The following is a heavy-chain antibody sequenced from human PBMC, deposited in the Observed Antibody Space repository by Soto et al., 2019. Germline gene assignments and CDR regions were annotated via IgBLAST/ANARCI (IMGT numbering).Heavy chain of an antibody. CDR1: GFTFSSYC. CDR3: AKEGGQWLVLTRVFDY. Sequence: QVQLVESGGGVVQPGRSLRLSCAASGFTFSSYCMHWVRQAPGKGLEWVAVISYDGSNKYYADSVKCRFTISRDNSKNTLYLQMNSLRAEDTAVYYCAKEGGQWLVLTRVFDYWGQGTLVTVSS. J-gene: IGHJ4*02. D-gene: IGHD6-19*01. V-gene: IGHV3-30*18. CDR2: ISYDGSNK.